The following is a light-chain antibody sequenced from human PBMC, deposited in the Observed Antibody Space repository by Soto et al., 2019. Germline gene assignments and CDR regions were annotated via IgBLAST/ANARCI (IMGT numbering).Light chain of an antibody. V-gene: IGKV3-15*01. CDR2: DAS. CDR1: QSVSSN. CDR3: QQCSWHPFTVT. Sequence: EIVMTQSPATLSVSPGERATLSCRASQSVSSNLAWYQQKPGQAPRLLIYDASTSATGIPARFSGSGSGTEYTLTSSSLQSEDSAVYYCQQCSWHPFTVTFGGGTKVEIK. J-gene: IGKJ4*01.